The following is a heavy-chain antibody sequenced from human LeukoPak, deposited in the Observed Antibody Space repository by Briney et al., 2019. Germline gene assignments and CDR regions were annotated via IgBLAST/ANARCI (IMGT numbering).Heavy chain of an antibody. D-gene: IGHD3-3*01. J-gene: IGHJ4*02. Sequence: SETLSLTCAVYGGSFSGYYWSWIRQPPGKGLEWIGEINHSGSTNYNPSLKSRVTISVDTSKNQFSLKLSSVTAADTAVYYCARESETIFGVGTQLGYFDYWGQGTLVTVSS. V-gene: IGHV4-34*01. CDR2: INHSGST. CDR3: ARESETIFGVGTQLGYFDY. CDR1: GGSFSGYY.